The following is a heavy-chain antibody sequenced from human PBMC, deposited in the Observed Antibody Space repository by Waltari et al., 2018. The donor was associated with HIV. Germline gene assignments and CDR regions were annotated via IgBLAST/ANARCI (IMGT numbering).Heavy chain of an antibody. CDR1: GFTFTTYP. V-gene: IGHV3-30-3*01. CDR2: ISYDGANK. Sequence: QVQLVESGGDVVQPGRSLRLSCAASGFTFTTYPMHWARQAPGQGLEWVAVISYDGANKFYADSVKGRFTISRDNSKNTLYLQMNSLRADDTAVYHCASGHNQDWTGTSRYSGDYWGQGTLVAVSS. CDR3: ASGHNQDWTGTSRYSGDY. D-gene: IGHD2-15*01. J-gene: IGHJ4*02.